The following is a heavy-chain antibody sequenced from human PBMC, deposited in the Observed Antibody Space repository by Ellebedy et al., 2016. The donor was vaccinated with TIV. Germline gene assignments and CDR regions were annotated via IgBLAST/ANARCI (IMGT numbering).Heavy chain of an antibody. J-gene: IGHJ4*02. CDR3: ARGRTAMADFDY. Sequence: SETLSLTXTVSGGSISSSSYYWGWIRQPPGKGLEWIGSIYYSGSTYYNPSLKSRVTISVDTSKNQFSLKLSSVTAADTAVYYCARGRTAMADFDYWGQGTLVTVSS. D-gene: IGHD5-18*01. V-gene: IGHV4-39*07. CDR1: GGSISSSSYY. CDR2: IYYSGST.